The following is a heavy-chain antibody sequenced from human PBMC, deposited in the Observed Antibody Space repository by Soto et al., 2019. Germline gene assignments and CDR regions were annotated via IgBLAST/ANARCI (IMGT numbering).Heavy chain of an antibody. CDR3: ARAGIAYCSSTTCYLYYYVMDV. J-gene: IGHJ6*02. CDR1: GYTFTSYS. CDR2: INPSGGST. V-gene: IGHV1-46*01. D-gene: IGHD2-2*01. Sequence: GASVKVSCKASGYTFTSYSMHWVRQAPGQGLEWMGIINPSGGSTTYAQKFQGRVTMTRDTSTSTVYMELTSLTSGDTAVYYCARAGIAYCSSTTCYLYYYVMDVWGQGTTVTVSS.